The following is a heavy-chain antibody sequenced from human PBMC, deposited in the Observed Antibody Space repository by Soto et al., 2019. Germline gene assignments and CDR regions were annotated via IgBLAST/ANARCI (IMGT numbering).Heavy chain of an antibody. CDR1: GGSISSSSYY. CDR2: IYYSGST. V-gene: IGHV4-39*01. D-gene: IGHD5-18*01. CDR3: ARLTRLQPNFDY. Sequence: SETLSLTCTVSGGSISSSSYYWGWIRQPPGKGLEWIGSIYYSGSTYYNPSLKSRVTISVDTSKNQFSLKLSSVTAADTAVYYCARLTRLQPNFDYWGQGTLVTVSS. J-gene: IGHJ4*02.